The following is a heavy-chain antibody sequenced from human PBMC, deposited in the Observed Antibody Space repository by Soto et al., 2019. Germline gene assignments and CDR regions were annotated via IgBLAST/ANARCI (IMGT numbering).Heavy chain of an antibody. Sequence: ASVKVSCKASGYTFRTYAIHWVRQAPGQRLEWMGWINAGNGIPKYSQKFQDRVTITRDTSASTAHMELSSLRSEDTAVYYCAEDSSGYYYWGRGTQVTVS. D-gene: IGHD3-22*01. CDR1: GYTFRTYA. V-gene: IGHV1-3*01. CDR2: INAGNGIP. CDR3: AEDSSGYYY. J-gene: IGHJ4*02.